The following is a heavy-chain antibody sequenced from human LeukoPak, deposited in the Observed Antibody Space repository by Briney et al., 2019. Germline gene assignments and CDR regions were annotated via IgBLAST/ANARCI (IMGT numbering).Heavy chain of an antibody. D-gene: IGHD2-15*01. Sequence: GASVKVSCKAFGYTFTSYGISWVRQAPGQGLEWMGWISAYNGNTNYAQKLQGRVTMTTDTSTSTAYMELRSLRSDDTAVYYCARVLGYCSGGSCWGVVYWGQGTLVTVSS. CDR3: ARVLGYCSGGSCWGVVY. CDR1: GYTFTSYG. V-gene: IGHV1-18*01. CDR2: ISAYNGNT. J-gene: IGHJ4*02.